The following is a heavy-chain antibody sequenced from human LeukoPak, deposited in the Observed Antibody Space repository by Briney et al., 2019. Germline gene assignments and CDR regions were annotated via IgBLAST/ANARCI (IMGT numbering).Heavy chain of an antibody. J-gene: IGHJ4*02. CDR3: ARVPARGQLVVFDY. D-gene: IGHD6-13*01. Sequence: SQTLSLTCAISGDSVSSNSAAWNWIRQSPSRGLEWLGRTYYRCKWYNDYAVSVKSRITITPDTSKNQFSLQLNSVTPEDTAVYYCARVPARGQLVVFDYWGQGTLVTVSS. V-gene: IGHV6-1*01. CDR1: GDSVSSNSAA. CDR2: TYYRCKWYN.